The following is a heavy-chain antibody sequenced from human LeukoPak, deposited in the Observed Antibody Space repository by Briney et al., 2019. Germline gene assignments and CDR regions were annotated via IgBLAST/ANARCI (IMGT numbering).Heavy chain of an antibody. J-gene: IGHJ4*02. CDR2: ISGSGGST. CDR3: AKVSWIQLPSFDY. V-gene: IGHV3-23*01. D-gene: IGHD5-18*01. Sequence: GGSLRLSCAASGFTFSSYSMNWVRQAPGKGLEWVSAISGSGGSTYYADSVKGRFTISRDNSKNTLYLQMNSLRAEDTAVYYCAKVSWIQLPSFDYWGQGTLVTASS. CDR1: GFTFSSYS.